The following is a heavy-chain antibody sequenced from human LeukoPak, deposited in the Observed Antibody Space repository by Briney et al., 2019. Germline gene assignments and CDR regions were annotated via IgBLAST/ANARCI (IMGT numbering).Heavy chain of an antibody. CDR3: ASGAYCSSTSCYTYYYGMDV. CDR1: GYTFTGYY. J-gene: IGHJ6*02. V-gene: IGHV1-2*02. CDR2: INPNSGGT. Sequence: ASVKVSCKASGYTFTGYYMHWVRQASGQGLEWMGWINPNSGGTNYAQKFQGRVTMTRDTSISTAYMELSRLRSDDTAVYYCASGAYCSSTSCYTYYYGMDVWGQGTTVTVSS. D-gene: IGHD2-2*02.